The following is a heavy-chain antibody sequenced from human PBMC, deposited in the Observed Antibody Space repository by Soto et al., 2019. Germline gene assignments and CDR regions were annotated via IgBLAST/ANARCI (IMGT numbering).Heavy chain of an antibody. CDR2: INPSGGST. D-gene: IGHD3-22*01. Sequence: ASVKVSCKASGYTFTSYYMHWVRQAPGQGLEWMGIINPSGGSTNYAQKFQGRVTMTRDTSTSTVYMELSSLRSEDTAVYYCASQLYYYDPFDYWGQGTLVTVSS. CDR3: ASQLYYYDPFDY. CDR1: GYTFTSYY. V-gene: IGHV1-46*01. J-gene: IGHJ4*02.